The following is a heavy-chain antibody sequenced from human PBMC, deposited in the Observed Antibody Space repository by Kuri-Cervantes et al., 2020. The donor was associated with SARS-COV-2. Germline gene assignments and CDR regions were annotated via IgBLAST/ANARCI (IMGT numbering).Heavy chain of an antibody. J-gene: IGHJ2*01. D-gene: IGHD1-1*01. V-gene: IGHV3-23*01. CDR3: AKDNSENGRGYWYFDL. Sequence: GESLKISCAASGFTFSGYAMSWVRQAPGKGLEWVSAISDSGGSTYYAGSVKGRFTIPRDNSKNTLYLQMNTLRAEDTAVYYCAKDNSENGRGYWYFDLWGRGTLVTVSS. CDR1: GFTFSGYA. CDR2: ISDSGGST.